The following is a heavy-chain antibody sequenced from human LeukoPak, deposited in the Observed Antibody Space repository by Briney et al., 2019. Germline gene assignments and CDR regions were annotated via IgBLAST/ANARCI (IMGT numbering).Heavy chain of an antibody. Sequence: SETLSLTCTVSGGSISSGGYYWSWIRQHPGKGLEWIGYIYYSGSTYYNPSLKSRVTISVDTSKNRFSLKLSSVTAADTAVYYCARGGYDFWSGYCDYWGQGTLVTVSS. J-gene: IGHJ4*02. CDR1: GGSISSGGYY. CDR3: ARGGYDFWSGYCDY. CDR2: IYYSGST. D-gene: IGHD3-3*01. V-gene: IGHV4-31*03.